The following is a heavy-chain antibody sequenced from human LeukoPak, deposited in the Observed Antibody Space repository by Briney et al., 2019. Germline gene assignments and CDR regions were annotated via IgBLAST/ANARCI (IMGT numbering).Heavy chain of an antibody. CDR3: AKDKSNCYYYGMDV. CDR1: GFTFDDYA. Sequence: PGGSLRLSCAASGFTFDDYAMHWVRQAPGKGLEWVSGISWNSGSIGYADSVKGRFTISRDNAKNSLYLQMNSLRAEDTALYYCAKDKSNCYYYGMDVWGQGTTVTVSS. CDR2: ISWNSGSI. D-gene: IGHD6-6*01. J-gene: IGHJ6*02. V-gene: IGHV3-9*01.